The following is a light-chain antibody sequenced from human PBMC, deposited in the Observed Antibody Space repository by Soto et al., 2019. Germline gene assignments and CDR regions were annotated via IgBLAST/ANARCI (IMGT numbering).Light chain of an antibody. CDR1: QSVSSSY. Sequence: EIVLTQSPGTLSLSPGERATLSCRASQSVSSSYLAWYQQKPGQAPRLLIYGASSRATGIPDRFSGSGSGTDFTLTIGSLQPEDSATYYCQQSYINPITFGQGTRLEI. V-gene: IGKV3-20*01. J-gene: IGKJ5*01. CDR3: QQSYINPIT. CDR2: GAS.